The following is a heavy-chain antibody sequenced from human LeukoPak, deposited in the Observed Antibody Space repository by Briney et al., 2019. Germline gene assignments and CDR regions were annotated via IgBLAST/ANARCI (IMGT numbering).Heavy chain of an antibody. D-gene: IGHD2-21*01. CDR3: ARAAAEDLGDSSLDY. CDR2: IGAYNGNT. CDR1: GYTFTSYG. Sequence: ASVKVSCKASGYTFTSYGISWVRQAPGQGLEWMGWIGAYNGNTNYAQKLQGRVTMTTDTSTSTAYMELRSLRSDDTAVYYCARAAAEDLGDSSLDYWGQGTLVTVSS. J-gene: IGHJ4*02. V-gene: IGHV1-18*01.